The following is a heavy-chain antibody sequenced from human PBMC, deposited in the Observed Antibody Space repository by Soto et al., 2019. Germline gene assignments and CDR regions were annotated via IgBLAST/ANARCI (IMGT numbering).Heavy chain of an antibody. CDR1: GGSISSSSYY. Sequence: SETLSLTCTVSGGSISSSSYYWGWIRQPPGKGLEWIGSIYYSGSTYYNPPLKSRVTISVDTSKNQFSLKLSSVTAADTAVYYCARRDYGDENPYYYYGMDVWGQGTTVTVSS. CDR3: ARRDYGDENPYYYYGMDV. J-gene: IGHJ6*02. D-gene: IGHD4-17*01. CDR2: IYYSGST. V-gene: IGHV4-39*01.